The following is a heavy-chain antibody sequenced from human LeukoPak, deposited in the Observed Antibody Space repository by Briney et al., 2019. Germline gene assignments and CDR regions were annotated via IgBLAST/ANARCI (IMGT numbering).Heavy chain of an antibody. CDR1: GGSISGSY. Sequence: SETLSLTCTVSGGSISGSYWSWIRQPPGKGLEWIAYMYNSGSTNYNPSLKSRVTISIDTSKNQFSLKLSSLTAADTAIYYCARGIESYGDYGYWGQGILVTVFS. D-gene: IGHD4-17*01. CDR2: MYNSGST. V-gene: IGHV4-59*01. CDR3: ARGIESYGDYGY. J-gene: IGHJ4*02.